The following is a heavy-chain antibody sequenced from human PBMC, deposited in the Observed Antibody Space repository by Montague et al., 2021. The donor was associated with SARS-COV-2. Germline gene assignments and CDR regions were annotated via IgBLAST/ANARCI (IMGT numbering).Heavy chain of an antibody. CDR1: GFSLSTSGMC. V-gene: IGHV2-70*11. Sequence: PALVKPTQTLTLTCTFSGFSLSTSGMCMTWIRQPPGEALEWLARIDWDGDKYYSTSLKSRLTISKDTSKNLVVLTMTNMDPVDTTTYYCARGPSDTYYYNGMDVWGRGNTVTVSS. J-gene: IGHJ6*02. CDR2: IDWDGDK. CDR3: ARGPSDTYYYNGMDV.